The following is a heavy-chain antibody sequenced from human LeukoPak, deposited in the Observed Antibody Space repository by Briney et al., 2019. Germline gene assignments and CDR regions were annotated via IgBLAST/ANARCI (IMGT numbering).Heavy chain of an antibody. J-gene: IGHJ4*02. CDR1: GFTFSSYA. D-gene: IGHD2-2*02. Sequence: GGSLRLSCAASGFTFSSYAMSWVRQAPGKGLEWVGRIKSKTDGGTTDYAAPVKGRFTISRDDSKNTLYLQMNSLKTEDTAVYYCTTDPEGDCSSTSCYNAFDYWGQGTLVTVSS. V-gene: IGHV3-15*01. CDR2: IKSKTDGGTT. CDR3: TTDPEGDCSSTSCYNAFDY.